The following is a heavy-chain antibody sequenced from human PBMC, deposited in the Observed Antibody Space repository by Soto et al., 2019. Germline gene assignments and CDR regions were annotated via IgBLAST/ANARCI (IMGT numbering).Heavy chain of an antibody. V-gene: IGHV3-33*01. CDR3: ARDLADY. J-gene: IGHJ4*02. CDR2: IWYDGSNQ. CDR1: GFTFSNYA. Sequence: QVQLVESGGGVVQPGRSLRLSCTASGFTFSNYAMHWVRQAPGQGLEWVAIIWYDGSNQFYADSVKGRFTISRDNSKNSLYLQMNNLRAEDTAVYYFARDLADYWGQGTLVTVSS.